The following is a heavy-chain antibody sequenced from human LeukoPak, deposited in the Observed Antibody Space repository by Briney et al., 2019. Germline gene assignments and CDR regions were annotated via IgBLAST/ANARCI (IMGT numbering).Heavy chain of an antibody. CDR3: VSDRPWGRINYYHYYYGMDV. J-gene: IGHJ6*02. V-gene: IGHV3-23*01. D-gene: IGHD3-10*01. CDR1: GFTFSSYA. Sequence: GGSLRLSCAASGFTFSSYATSWVRQAPGKGLEWVSAISGSGGSTYYADSVKGRFTISRDNSKNTLYLQMNSLRAEDTAVYYCVSDRPWGRINYYHYYYGMDVWGQGTTVTVSS. CDR2: ISGSGGST.